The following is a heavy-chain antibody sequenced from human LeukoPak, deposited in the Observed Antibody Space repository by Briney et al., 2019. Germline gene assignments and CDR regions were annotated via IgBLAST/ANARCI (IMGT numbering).Heavy chain of an antibody. CDR1: GYSFANYW. Sequence: GESLKISCKSSGYSFANYWNAWVRQMPGKGVEGMGIIYPDESNTRYSPSFQGQVTISADKSISTAYLQWSSLKASDTAIYYCARPPSRGYSSSFEYWGQGTLVTVSS. CDR3: ARPPSRGYSSSFEY. J-gene: IGHJ4*02. D-gene: IGHD2-2*03. V-gene: IGHV5-51*01. CDR2: IYPDESNT.